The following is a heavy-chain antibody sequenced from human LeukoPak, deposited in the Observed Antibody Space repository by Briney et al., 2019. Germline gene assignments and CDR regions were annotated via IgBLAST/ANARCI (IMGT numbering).Heavy chain of an antibody. CDR1: GGSFSGYY. Sequence: SETLSLTCAVYGGSFSGYYWSWIRQPPGKGLEWIGEINHSGGTNYNPSLKSRVTISVDTSKNQFSLKLSSVTAADTAVYYCARGQPPGGYWGQGTLVTVSS. CDR2: INHSGGT. J-gene: IGHJ4*02. CDR3: ARGQPPGGY. D-gene: IGHD3-10*01. V-gene: IGHV4-34*01.